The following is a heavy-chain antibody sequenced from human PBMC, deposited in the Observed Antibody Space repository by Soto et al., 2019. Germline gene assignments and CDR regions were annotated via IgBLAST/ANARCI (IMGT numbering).Heavy chain of an antibody. J-gene: IGHJ6*02. Sequence: SVKVSCKASGGTFSSYAISWVRQAPGQGLEWMGGIIPIFGTANYAQKFQGRVTITADESTSTAYMELSSLGSEDTAVYYCARGSGTTGQYYYGMDVWGQGTTVTVSS. CDR2: IIPIFGTA. CDR3: ARGSGTTGQYYYGMDV. D-gene: IGHD1-7*01. V-gene: IGHV1-69*13. CDR1: GGTFSSYA.